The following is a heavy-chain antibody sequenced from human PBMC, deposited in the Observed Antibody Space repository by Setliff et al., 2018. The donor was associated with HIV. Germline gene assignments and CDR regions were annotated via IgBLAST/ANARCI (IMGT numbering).Heavy chain of an antibody. CDR1: GFTFSTYP. CDR3: ARSFPYYYESGGVYAMDV. Sequence: LRLSCAASGFTFSTYPMSWVRQVPGKGLEWVSGISWSGGGTGYAASVKGRFTISRDDAKNSLYLQMSSLRVEDTALYFCARSFPYYYESGGVYAMDVWGLGTTVTVSS. D-gene: IGHD3-22*01. CDR2: ISWSGGGT. V-gene: IGHV3-20*04. J-gene: IGHJ6*02.